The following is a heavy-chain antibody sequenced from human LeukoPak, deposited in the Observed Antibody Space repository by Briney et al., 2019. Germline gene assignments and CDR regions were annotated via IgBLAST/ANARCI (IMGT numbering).Heavy chain of an antibody. V-gene: IGHV3-23*01. Sequence: PGGSLRLSCEASGFTFSSYAMSWVRQAPGKGLGWVSVISGSGDSTYYADSVEGRCTISRDNSKDALYLQMNSLRAEDTAVYYCAGVGYSGYDYDYWGQGTLVTVSS. J-gene: IGHJ4*02. CDR3: AGVGYSGYDYDY. CDR2: ISGSGDST. CDR1: GFTFSSYA. D-gene: IGHD5-12*01.